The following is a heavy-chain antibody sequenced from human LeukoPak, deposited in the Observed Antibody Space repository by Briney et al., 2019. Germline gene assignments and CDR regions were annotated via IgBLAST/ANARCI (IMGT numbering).Heavy chain of an antibody. CDR2: IYHSGST. V-gene: IGHV4-38-2*02. J-gene: IGHJ4*02. CDR3: ASLPGPGDY. D-gene: IGHD7-27*01. CDR1: GYSISSGYY. Sequence: SETLSLTCTVSGYSISSGYYWGWLRQPPGKGLEWIGSIYHSGSTYYNPSLKSRVTISVDTSKNQFSLKLSSVTAADTAVYYCASLPGPGDYWGQGTLVTVSS.